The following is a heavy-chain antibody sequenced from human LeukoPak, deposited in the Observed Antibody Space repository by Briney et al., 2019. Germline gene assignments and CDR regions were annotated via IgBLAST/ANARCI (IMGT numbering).Heavy chain of an antibody. V-gene: IGHV1-69*01. CDR2: IIPIFGTA. J-gene: IGHJ4*02. CDR3: ARQGSYYDKSPYYFDY. D-gene: IGHD3-22*01. Sequence: GSSVKVSCKASGGTFSSYAISWVRQAPGQGLEWMGGIIPIFGTANYAQKFQGRVTITADESTSTAYMELSSLRSEDTAVYYCARQGSYYDKSPYYFDYWGQGTLVTVSS. CDR1: GGTFSSYA.